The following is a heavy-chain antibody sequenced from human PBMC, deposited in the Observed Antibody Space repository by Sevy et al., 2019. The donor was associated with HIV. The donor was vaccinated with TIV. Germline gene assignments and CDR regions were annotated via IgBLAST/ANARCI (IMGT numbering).Heavy chain of an antibody. V-gene: IGHV4-61*02. CDR3: ARAGDVREQYVFEY. J-gene: IGHJ4*02. D-gene: IGHD1-26*01. CDR1: GGSITSNRYY. Sequence: SETLSLTCTVSGGSITSNRYYWNWIRQPAGKGLEWIGRIYTTGSTHYNPSLQSRVTISLDTSKNQFSLKLSSLTAADTALYFCARAGDVREQYVFEYWGQGSLVTVSS. CDR2: IYTTGST.